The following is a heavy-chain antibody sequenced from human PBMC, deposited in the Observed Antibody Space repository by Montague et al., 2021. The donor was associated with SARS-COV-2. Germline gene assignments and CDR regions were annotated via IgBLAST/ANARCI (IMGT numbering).Heavy chain of an antibody. V-gene: IGHV4-38-2*02. D-gene: IGHD6-13*01. CDR3: AGSPPGIAAAGTVAAFDI. J-gene: IGHJ3*02. Sequence: SETLSLTCTVSGYSISSGYYWGWIRRPPGKGLEWIGSIYHSGSTYYNPSLKGRVTISVDTSKNQFSLKLSSVTAADTAVYYCAGSPPGIAAAGTVAAFDIWGQGTMVTVSS. CDR1: GYSISSGYY. CDR2: IYHSGST.